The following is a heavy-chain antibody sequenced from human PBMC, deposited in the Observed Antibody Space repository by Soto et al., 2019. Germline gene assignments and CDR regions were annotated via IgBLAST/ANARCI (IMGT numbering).Heavy chain of an antibody. CDR2: INPSGGST. V-gene: IGHV1-46*01. D-gene: IGHD4-17*01. J-gene: IGHJ5*02. CDR1: GYTFTSYY. CDR3: ARVMESPPTGDYELDWFDP. Sequence: ASVKVSCKASGYTFTSYYMHWVRQAPGQGLEWMGIINPSGGSTSYAQKFQGRVTMTRDTSTSTVYMELSSLRSEDTAVYYCARVMESPPTGDYELDWFDPWGQGTLVTVSS.